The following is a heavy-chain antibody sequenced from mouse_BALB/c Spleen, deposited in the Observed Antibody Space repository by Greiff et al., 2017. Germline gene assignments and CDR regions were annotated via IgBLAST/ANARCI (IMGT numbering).Heavy chain of an antibody. CDR1: GYSITSDYA. CDR2: ISYSGST. Sequence: EVQLQQSGPGLVKPSQSLSLTCTVTGYSITSDYAWNWIRQFPGNKLEWMGYISYSGSTSYNPSLKSRISITRDTSKNQFFLQLNSVTTEDTATYYCARSEGYAMDYWGQGTSVTVSS. J-gene: IGHJ4*01. CDR3: ARSEGYAMDY. V-gene: IGHV3-2*02.